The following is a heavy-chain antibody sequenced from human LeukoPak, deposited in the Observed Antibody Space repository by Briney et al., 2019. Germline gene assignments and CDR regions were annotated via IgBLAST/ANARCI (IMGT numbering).Heavy chain of an antibody. CDR1: NDYIKDYY. Sequence: PSETLSLTCTLSNDYIKDYYWSWIRQPAGKGLEWIGRVSQWNTNYNPSLKSRVSMSVQASRNQFSLRPNSATAADTAVYYCARVGSGYDWDYWGQGTLVTVSS. V-gene: IGHV4-4*07. CDR3: ARVGSGYDWDY. CDR2: VSQWNT. J-gene: IGHJ4*02. D-gene: IGHD5-12*01.